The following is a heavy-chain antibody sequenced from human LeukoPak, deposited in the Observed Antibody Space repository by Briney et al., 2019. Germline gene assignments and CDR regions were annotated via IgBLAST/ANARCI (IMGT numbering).Heavy chain of an antibody. V-gene: IGHV5-51*01. CDR1: GYSFTNYW. Sequence: GESLKISCKGSGYSFTNYWIGWVRQMPGKGLEWMGIICHGDSDTRYSPSFQGQVTISADKSISTVYLQWSSLKASDTAKYYCARIGGGSYYDAFDYWGQGTLVTVSS. CDR3: ARIGGGSYYDAFDY. CDR2: ICHGDSDT. D-gene: IGHD1-26*01. J-gene: IGHJ4*02.